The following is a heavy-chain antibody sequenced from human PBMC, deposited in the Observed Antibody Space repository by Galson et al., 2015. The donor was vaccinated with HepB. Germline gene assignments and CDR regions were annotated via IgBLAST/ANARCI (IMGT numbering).Heavy chain of an antibody. CDR3: AAQHPAYCGGDCSQFDY. CDR2: ISSTSDNI. CDR1: GFTFSSYN. Sequence: SLRLSCAASGFTFSSYNMHWVRQAPGKGLEWVASISSTSDNIYYSDSVKGRFTISRDNAEKSLFLQLNSLRVEDTALYYCAAQHPAYCGGDCSQFDYWGQGTLVTVSS. D-gene: IGHD2-21*02. J-gene: IGHJ4*02. V-gene: IGHV3-21*01.